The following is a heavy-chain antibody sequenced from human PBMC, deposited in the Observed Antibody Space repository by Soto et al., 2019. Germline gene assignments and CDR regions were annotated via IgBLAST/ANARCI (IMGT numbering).Heavy chain of an antibody. J-gene: IGHJ6*03. CDR1: GYSFDDYA. Sequence: EAQLVXSGGGVAQPGRSLXLSCEGSGYSFDDYAMHWVRQAPGKGLEWVSGISWNSNRVAYADSVKGRFSXXXXXXXXXXXXXXXXXXXXXXXXXXXXXEFNXXLWFXDXFXMDVWGKGXXVTV. CDR3: XXEFNXXLWFXDXFXMDV. CDR2: ISWNSNRV. V-gene: IGHV3-9*01. D-gene: IGHD3-10*01.